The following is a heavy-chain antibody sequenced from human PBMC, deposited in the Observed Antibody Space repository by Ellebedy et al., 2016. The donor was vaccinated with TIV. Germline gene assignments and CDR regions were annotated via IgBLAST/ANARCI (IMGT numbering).Heavy chain of an antibody. CDR3: ARDYSSGWYTLQLDYYYGMDV. D-gene: IGHD6-19*01. V-gene: IGHV3-33*01. CDR2: IWYDGSNK. J-gene: IGHJ6*02. Sequence: GESLKISCAASGFTFSSYGMHWVRQAPGKGLEWVAVIWYDGSNKYYADSVKGRFTISRDNSKNTLYLQMNSLRAEDTAVYYCARDYSSGWYTLQLDYYYGMDVWGQGTTVTVSS. CDR1: GFTFSSYG.